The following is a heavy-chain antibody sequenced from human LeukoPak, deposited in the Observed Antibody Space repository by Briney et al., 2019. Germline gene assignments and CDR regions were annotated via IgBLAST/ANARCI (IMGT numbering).Heavy chain of an antibody. Sequence: SETLSLTCTVSGGSISSYYWSWIRQPPGKGLEWIGYIYYSGSTNYNPSLKSRVTISVDTSKNQFSLKLSSVTAADTAVYYCARGVVAARFWFNPWGQGTLVTVSS. CDR2: IYYSGST. D-gene: IGHD2-15*01. V-gene: IGHV4-59*01. CDR1: GGSISSYY. CDR3: ARGVVAARFWFNP. J-gene: IGHJ5*02.